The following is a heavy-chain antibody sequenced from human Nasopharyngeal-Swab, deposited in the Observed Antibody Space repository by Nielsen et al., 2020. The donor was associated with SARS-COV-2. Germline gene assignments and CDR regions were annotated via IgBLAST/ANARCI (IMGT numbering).Heavy chain of an antibody. CDR3: ARHPKGDLLPGL. J-gene: IGHJ4*02. Sequence: SETLPLTCTVSGGSISTYYWSWIRQPPGKGLEWIGYVSDLGRTNYKSSLRSRVTISLDTSKNQFSLNLRFVTAADTAVYYCARHPKGDLLPGLWGQGTLVTVSS. D-gene: IGHD3-16*01. CDR1: GGSISTYY. CDR2: VSDLGRT. V-gene: IGHV4-59*08.